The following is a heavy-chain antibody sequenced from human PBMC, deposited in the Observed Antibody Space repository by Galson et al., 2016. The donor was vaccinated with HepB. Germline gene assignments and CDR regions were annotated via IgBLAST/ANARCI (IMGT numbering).Heavy chain of an antibody. CDR2: IIPTFDST. CDR3: ARGLREDPPDQ. V-gene: IGHV1-69*13. Sequence: SVKVSCKASGGSFRADVFSWVRQAPGQGLEWMGGIIPTFDSTTYAQKLQGRVTLTADESTTTVYMELRSLRSDDTAVYYCARGLREDPPDQWGQGTLVIVSS. D-gene: IGHD2-21*01. CDR1: GGSFRADV. J-gene: IGHJ5*02.